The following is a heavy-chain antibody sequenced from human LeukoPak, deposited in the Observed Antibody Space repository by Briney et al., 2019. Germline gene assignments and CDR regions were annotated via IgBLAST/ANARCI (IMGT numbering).Heavy chain of an antibody. CDR3: AREGSLRYFDWLLRSYGMDV. V-gene: IGHV6-1*01. Sequence: SQTLSLTCAISGDSVSSNSAARNWIRQSPSRGLEWLGRTYYRSKWYNDYAVSVKSRITINPDTSKNQFSLQLNSVTPEDTAVYYCAREGSLRYFDWLLRSYGMDVWGQGTTVTVSS. CDR2: TYYRSKWYN. CDR1: GDSVSSNSAA. J-gene: IGHJ6*02. D-gene: IGHD3-9*01.